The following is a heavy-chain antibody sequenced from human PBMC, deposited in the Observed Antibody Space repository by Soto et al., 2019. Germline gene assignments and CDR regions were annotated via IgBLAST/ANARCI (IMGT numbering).Heavy chain of an antibody. Sequence: GGSLRLSCAASGFTFSSYSMNWVRQAPGKGLEWVSSISSSSSYIYYADSVKGRFTISRDNAKNSLYLQMNSLRAEDTAVYYCARVTSGYDSGAFDIWGQGTMVTVSS. CDR3: ARVTSGYDSGAFDI. D-gene: IGHD5-12*01. V-gene: IGHV3-21*01. CDR2: ISSSSSYI. CDR1: GFTFSSYS. J-gene: IGHJ3*02.